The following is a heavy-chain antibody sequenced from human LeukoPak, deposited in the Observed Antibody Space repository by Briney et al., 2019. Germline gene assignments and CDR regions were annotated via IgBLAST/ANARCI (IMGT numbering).Heavy chain of an antibody. CDR3: ARRKVVPAAIPTTVFDY. V-gene: IGHV4-59*01. J-gene: IGHJ4*02. D-gene: IGHD2-2*02. CDR2: IYDSGST. CDR1: DGSISSYY. Sequence: SETLSLTCTVSDGSISSYYWSWIRQPPGKGLEWIGHIYDSGSTNYNPSLKSRVTISVDTSKNQFSLKLSSVTAADTAVYYCARRKVVPAAIPTTVFDYWGQGTLVTVSS.